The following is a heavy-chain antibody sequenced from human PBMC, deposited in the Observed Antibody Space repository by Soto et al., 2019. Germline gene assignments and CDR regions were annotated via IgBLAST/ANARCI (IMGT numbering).Heavy chain of an antibody. D-gene: IGHD6-6*01. V-gene: IGHV3-30*01. CDR3: AREDGYSSSSERWDYYYYGMDV. J-gene: IGHJ6*02. CDR1: GFTFSSYA. Sequence: QVQLVESGGGVVQPGRSLRLSCAASGFTFSSYAMHWVRQAPGKGLEWVAVISYDGSNKYYADSVKGRFTISRDNSKNTLYLQMNSLIAEDTAVYYCAREDGYSSSSERWDYYYYGMDVWGQGTTVTVSS. CDR2: ISYDGSNK.